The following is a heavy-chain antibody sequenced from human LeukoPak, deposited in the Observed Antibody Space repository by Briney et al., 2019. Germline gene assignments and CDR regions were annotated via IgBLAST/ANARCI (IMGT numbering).Heavy chain of an antibody. J-gene: IGHJ4*02. CDR3: AKGLISSATFFSYFDY. CDR2: ISAGGDLT. V-gene: IGHV3-23*01. D-gene: IGHD3-3*01. CDR1: GFTFSSYG. Sequence: QPGGSLRLSCAASGFTFSSYGMSWVRQAPGKGLEWVAAISAGGDLTNYADSVKGRSTISRDSSKNMLYVQMNSLRAEDTAIYYCAKGLISSATFFSYFDYWGQGTLVTVSS.